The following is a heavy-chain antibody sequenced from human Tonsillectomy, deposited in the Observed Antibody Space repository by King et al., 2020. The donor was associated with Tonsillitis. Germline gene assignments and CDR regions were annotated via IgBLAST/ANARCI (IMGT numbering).Heavy chain of an antibody. CDR1: GYTFISYG. J-gene: IGHJ4*02. Sequence: VQLVQSGADVKKPGASVKVSCKASGYTFISYGINWVRQAPGQGLEWMGWISGYNGNTKYAQKFQGRVTMTTDTSTSTAYMELRSLRSDDTAVYYCARDPGVYSSSWSDYWGQGTLVTVSS. D-gene: IGHD6-13*01. CDR2: ISGYNGNT. V-gene: IGHV1-18*01. CDR3: ARDPGVYSSSWSDY.